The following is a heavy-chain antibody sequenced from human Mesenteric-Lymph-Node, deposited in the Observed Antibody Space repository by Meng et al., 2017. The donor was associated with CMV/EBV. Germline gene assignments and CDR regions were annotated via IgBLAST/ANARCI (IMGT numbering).Heavy chain of an antibody. D-gene: IGHD3-22*01. CDR1: GFTLSAYW. CDR3: ARSRHYDSSGYYYGSDY. J-gene: IGHJ4*02. CDR2: INWNEVRT. V-gene: IGHV3-20*04. Sequence: GGSLRLSCAASGFTLSAYWMHWVRQAPGKGLEWVSGINWNEVRTGYADSVRGRFTISRDNAKNSLYLQMNSLRAEDTALYYCARSRHYDSSGYYYGSDYWGQGTLVTVSS.